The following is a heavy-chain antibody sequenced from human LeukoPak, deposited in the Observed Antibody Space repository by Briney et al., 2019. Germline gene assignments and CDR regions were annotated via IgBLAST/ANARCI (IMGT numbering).Heavy chain of an antibody. D-gene: IGHD4-11*01. V-gene: IGHV3-30*02. CDR2: IRYDGSNK. CDR3: ASKGDYTGDY. CDR1: GFTFSSYG. Sequence: GGSLRLSCAASGFTFSSYGMHWVRQAPGKGLEWVAFIRYDGSNKYYADSVKGRFTISRDNSKNTLCLQMNSLRAEDTAVYYCASKGDYTGDYWGQGTLVTVSS. J-gene: IGHJ4*02.